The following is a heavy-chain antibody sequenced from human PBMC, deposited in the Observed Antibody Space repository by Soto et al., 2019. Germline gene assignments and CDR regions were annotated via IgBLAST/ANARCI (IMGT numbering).Heavy chain of an antibody. CDR3: ATSYGSGYRAFDY. CDR1: GDPFSFYS. Sequence: GASVKLSCKASGDPFSFYSINWVRQAPGLGLEWMGRVNPILSMSNYAQRFQGRVTMTADKSTSTAYMELSGLRSEDTAMYYCATSYGSGYRAFDYWGQGALVTVSS. D-gene: IGHD3-10*01. CDR2: VNPILSMS. J-gene: IGHJ4*02. V-gene: IGHV1-69*02.